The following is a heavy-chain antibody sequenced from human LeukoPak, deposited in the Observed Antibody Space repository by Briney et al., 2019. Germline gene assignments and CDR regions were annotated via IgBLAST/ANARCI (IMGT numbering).Heavy chain of an antibody. CDR2: VSGSSSTI. CDR3: AKSATYRFDY. J-gene: IGHJ4*02. V-gene: IGHV3-48*02. CDR1: GFTLNSYS. Sequence: GGSLRLSCAASGFTLNSYSMNWVRQAPGKGLEWLSFVSGSSSTIYYADSVKGRFTISRDNAKNSLYLQMNSLRDEDTAVYYCAKSATYRFDYWGQGTLVTVSS. D-gene: IGHD3-3*01.